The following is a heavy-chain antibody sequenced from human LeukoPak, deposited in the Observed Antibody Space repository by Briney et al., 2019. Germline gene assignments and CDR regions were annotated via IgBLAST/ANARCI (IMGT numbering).Heavy chain of an antibody. CDR1: GGSISSGGYC. D-gene: IGHD1-26*01. CDR3: ARGSGSYRGPDY. Sequence: PSETLSLTCAVSGGSISSGGYCWSWIRQPPGKGLEWIGYTYHSGSTYYNPFLKSRVTISVDRSKNQFSLKLSSVTAADTAVYYCARGSGSYRGPDYWGQGTLVTVSS. CDR2: TYHSGST. V-gene: IGHV4-30-2*01. J-gene: IGHJ4*02.